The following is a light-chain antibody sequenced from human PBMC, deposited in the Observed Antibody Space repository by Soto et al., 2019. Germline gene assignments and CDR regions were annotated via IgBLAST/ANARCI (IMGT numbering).Light chain of an antibody. Sequence: DIQMTQSPSSLSASVGDRVTITCQASQDITKYLNWFQQKPGKGPKLLIYDASNLETGVPSRFSGSGSKTDFTFTISSLQPEDIATYFCQQYDEIPYTFGQGTKVEIK. CDR3: QQYDEIPYT. CDR1: QDITKY. CDR2: DAS. V-gene: IGKV1-33*01. J-gene: IGKJ2*01.